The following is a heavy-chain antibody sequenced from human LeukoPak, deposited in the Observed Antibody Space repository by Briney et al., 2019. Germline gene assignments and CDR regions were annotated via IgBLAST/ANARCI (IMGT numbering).Heavy chain of an antibody. Sequence: VASVKVSCKASGYTFTGYYMHWVRQAPGQGLEWMGWINPNSGGTNYAQKFQGRVTMTRDTSISTAYMELSRLRSDDTAVYYCARASRWELPRYFDYWGQGTLVTVSS. J-gene: IGHJ4*02. CDR2: INPNSGGT. V-gene: IGHV1-2*02. CDR1: GYTFTGYY. CDR3: ARASRWELPRYFDY. D-gene: IGHD1-26*01.